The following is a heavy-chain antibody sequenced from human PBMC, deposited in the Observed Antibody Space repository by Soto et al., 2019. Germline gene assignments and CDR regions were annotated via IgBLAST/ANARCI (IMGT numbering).Heavy chain of an antibody. CDR1: GFTFSSYG. V-gene: IGHV3-33*01. D-gene: IGHD3-16*01. CDR3: GMGGGYFDY. J-gene: IGHJ4*02. CDR2: IWYDGSNK. Sequence: QVQLVESGGGVVQPGRSLRLSCAASGFTFSSYGMHWVRQAPGKGLEWVAVIWYDGSNKYYADSVKGRFTISRDNSKKTLYLQMNSLRAEDTAVYYCGMGGGYFDYWGQGTLVTVSS.